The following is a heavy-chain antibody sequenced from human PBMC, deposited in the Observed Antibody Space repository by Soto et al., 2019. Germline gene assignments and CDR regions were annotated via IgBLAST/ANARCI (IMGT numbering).Heavy chain of an antibody. CDR2: INPNSGGT. CDR3: ARDRRTLVANWFDP. J-gene: IGHJ5*02. D-gene: IGHD5-12*01. CDR1: GYTFTGYY. V-gene: IGHV1-2*02. Sequence: VASAKVSCKASGYTFTGYYMHWVRQAPGQGLEWMGWINPNSGGTNYAQKFQGRVTMTRDTSISTAYMELSRLRSDDTAVYYCARDRRTLVANWFDPWGQGTLVTVSS.